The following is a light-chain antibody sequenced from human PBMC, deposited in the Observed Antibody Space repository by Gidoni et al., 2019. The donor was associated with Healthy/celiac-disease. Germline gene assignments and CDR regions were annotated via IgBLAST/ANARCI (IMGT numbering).Light chain of an antibody. V-gene: IGKV3-11*01. CDR2: DAS. CDR1: QSVSSY. CDR3: QHRSNWPPIT. Sequence: EIVLTQSPATLSLSPGERDTLSCRASQSVSSYLAWYQHKPCQAHRLLIYDASNRSTGIPARFSGSGSGTDFTLTISSLDPEDFAVYYCQHRSNWPPITFGQGTRLEIK. J-gene: IGKJ5*01.